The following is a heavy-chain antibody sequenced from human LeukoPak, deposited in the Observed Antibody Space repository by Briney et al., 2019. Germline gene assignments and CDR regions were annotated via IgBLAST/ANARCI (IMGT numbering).Heavy chain of an antibody. Sequence: GGSLRLSCAASGFTSSSYWMHWVRQAPGKGLEWVSAISGSGGSTYYADSVKGRFTISRDNSKNTLYLQMNSLRAEDTAVYYCAKLPQTIVVVVAATESYFDYWGQGTLVTVSS. CDR3: AKLPQTIVVVVAATESYFDY. CDR2: ISGSGGST. CDR1: GFTSSSYW. J-gene: IGHJ4*02. V-gene: IGHV3-23*01. D-gene: IGHD2-15*01.